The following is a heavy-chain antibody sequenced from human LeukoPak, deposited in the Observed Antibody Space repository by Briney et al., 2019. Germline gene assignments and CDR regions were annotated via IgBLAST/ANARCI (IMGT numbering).Heavy chain of an antibody. J-gene: IGHJ5*02. CDR2: IYYSGST. CDR3: ARRISNLFDP. Sequence: SETLSLTCTVSGGSISSSSYYWGWIRQPPGKGLEWIGSIYYSGSTYYNPSLKSRVTISVDTSKNQFSLKLSSVTAADTAVYYCARRISNLFDPWGQGTLVTVSS. CDR1: GGSISSSSYY. V-gene: IGHV4-39*01.